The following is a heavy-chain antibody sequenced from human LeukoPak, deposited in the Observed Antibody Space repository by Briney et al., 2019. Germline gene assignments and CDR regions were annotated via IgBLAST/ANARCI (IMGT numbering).Heavy chain of an antibody. Sequence: GASVKVSCKASGYTFTDYTMHWLRQAPGQRLDWMGWINGGSGNTKYSPEFQGRVTITRDTSASTAYMKLSSLRSEDTAVYYCANPRYDSSGYYYVDWGQGTLVTVSS. V-gene: IGHV1-3*01. CDR2: INGGSGNT. J-gene: IGHJ4*02. CDR3: ANPRYDSSGYYYVD. D-gene: IGHD3-22*01. CDR1: GYTFTDYT.